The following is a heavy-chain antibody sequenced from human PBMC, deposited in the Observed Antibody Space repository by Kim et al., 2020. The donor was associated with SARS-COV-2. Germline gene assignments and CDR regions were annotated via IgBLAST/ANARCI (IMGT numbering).Heavy chain of an antibody. J-gene: IGHJ5*02. CDR1: GFTFSSNA. V-gene: IGHV3-23*01. CDR3: AKDFYGSGYNWFDT. Sequence: GGSLRLSCAASGFTFSSNAMSWVRQAPGKGLEWVSAISGSGGSTYYAASAKGRFTISRDNSKNTLYLQMNSLRAEDTAVYYCAKDFYGSGYNWFDTWGQGTLVTVSS. D-gene: IGHD3-10*01. CDR2: ISGSGGST.